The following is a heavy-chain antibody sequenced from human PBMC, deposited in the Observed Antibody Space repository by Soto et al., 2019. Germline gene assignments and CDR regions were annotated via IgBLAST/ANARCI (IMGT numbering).Heavy chain of an antibody. J-gene: IGHJ6*02. Sequence: QVQLVESGGGVVQPGRSLRLSCAASGFTFSSYGMHWVRQAPGKGLEWVAVIWNDGSNKYYADSVKGRFTISRDNSKNTLYLQMNSLRAEDTAVYYCARDPDKGIEARPGGMDVWGQGTTVTVSS. V-gene: IGHV3-33*01. CDR2: IWNDGSNK. CDR1: GFTFSSYG. D-gene: IGHD6-6*01. CDR3: ARDPDKGIEARPGGMDV.